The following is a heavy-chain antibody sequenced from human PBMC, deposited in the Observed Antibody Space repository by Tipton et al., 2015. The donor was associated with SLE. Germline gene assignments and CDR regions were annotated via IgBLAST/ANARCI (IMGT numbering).Heavy chain of an antibody. V-gene: IGHV4-34*01. CDR2: INHSGST. CDR1: GGSFSGYY. CDR3: ARARPPVRSFDY. Sequence: TLSLTCAVYGGSFSGYYWSWIRQPPGKGLEWIGKINHSGSTNYNPSLKSRVTISVDTSKNQFSLKLSSVTAADTAVYYCARARPPVRSFDYWGQGTLVTVSS. J-gene: IGHJ4*02.